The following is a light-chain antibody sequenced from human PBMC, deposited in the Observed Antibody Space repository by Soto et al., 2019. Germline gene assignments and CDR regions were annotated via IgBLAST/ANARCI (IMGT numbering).Light chain of an antibody. Sequence: QSALTQPPSASGSPGQSVTISCTGTSSDVGGYNYVSWYQQHPGKAPKLMIYEVSKRPSGVPDRFSGSKSGNTASLTVSGLQAEDEAEYYCSSYAGSMGVVFGGGTQLPVL. V-gene: IGLV2-8*01. CDR1: SSDVGGYNY. CDR2: EVS. CDR3: SSYAGSMGVV. J-gene: IGLJ2*01.